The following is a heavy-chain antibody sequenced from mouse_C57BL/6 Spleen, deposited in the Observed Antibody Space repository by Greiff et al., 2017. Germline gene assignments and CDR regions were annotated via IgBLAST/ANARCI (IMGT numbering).Heavy chain of an antibody. D-gene: IGHD1-1*01. V-gene: IGHV1-69*01. CDR1: GYTFTSYW. CDR3: AGGSRWFAY. J-gene: IGHJ3*01. CDR2: IDPSDSYT. Sequence: QVQLQQPGAELVMPGASVKLSCKASGYTFTSYWMHWVKQRPGQGLAWIGEIDPSDSYTNYNQKFKGKSTLTVDKSSSTAYMQLSSLTSEDSAVYYCAGGSRWFAYWGQGTLVTGSA.